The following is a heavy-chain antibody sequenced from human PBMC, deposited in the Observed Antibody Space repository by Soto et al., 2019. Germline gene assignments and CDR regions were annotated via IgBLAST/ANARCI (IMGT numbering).Heavy chain of an antibody. CDR1: GGTISSPVYF. V-gene: IGHV4-30-4*01. Sequence: SESLSPTCSVSGGTISSPVYFCAWIRRSPGKGLEWTGSIFHSGTTYYTPSLKGRLNISIENSKNQFSLRLTSVTAADSAVYVCAREPNRPKARNDFWGQGTLVTVSS. J-gene: IGHJ4*02. CDR2: IFHSGTT. CDR3: AREPNRPKARNDF.